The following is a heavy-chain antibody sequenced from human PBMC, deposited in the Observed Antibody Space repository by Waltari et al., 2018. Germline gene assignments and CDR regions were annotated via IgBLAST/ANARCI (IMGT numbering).Heavy chain of an antibody. CDR3: ARERRGYYAEW. Sequence: QVQLVESGGGVVQPGGSLRLSCAASGFTFREYAMHWVRQAPGKGLEWGTLISYDGRNKYYADSVKGRFTISRDDSKNTLDLQMNSLRDEDTAIDYCARERRGYYAEWWGQGTLVAVSS. CDR1: GFTFREYA. V-gene: IGHV3-30*02. CDR2: ISYDGRNK. J-gene: IGHJ4*02. D-gene: IGHD3-3*01.